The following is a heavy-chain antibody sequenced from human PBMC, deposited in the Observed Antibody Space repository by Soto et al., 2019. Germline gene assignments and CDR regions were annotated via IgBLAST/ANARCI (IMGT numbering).Heavy chain of an antibody. V-gene: IGHV3-30*04. D-gene: IGHD3-10*01. Sequence: GGSLRLSCTASGFIFSRYAIHWVRQAPGKGLEWLAVISKDGSSKYYLDSVKGRFTISRDNSKNTVHLEMNSLRDEDTALYYCARSRSGAVADSFDFWGQGTLVTVSS. J-gene: IGHJ4*02. CDR2: ISKDGSSK. CDR3: ARSRSGAVADSFDF. CDR1: GFIFSRYA.